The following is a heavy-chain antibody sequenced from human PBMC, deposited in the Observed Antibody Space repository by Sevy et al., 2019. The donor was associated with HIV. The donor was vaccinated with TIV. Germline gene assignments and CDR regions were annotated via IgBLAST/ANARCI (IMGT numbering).Heavy chain of an antibody. Sequence: ASVKVSCKASGGTFSSYAISWVRQAHGQGLEWMGGIIPIFGTANYAQKFQGRVTITADESTSTAYMELSSLRSEDTAVYYCARDASKYCSSTSCIPFDYWGQGTLVTVSS. CDR2: IIPIFGTA. D-gene: IGHD2-2*01. J-gene: IGHJ4*02. V-gene: IGHV1-69*13. CDR3: ARDASKYCSSTSCIPFDY. CDR1: GGTFSSYA.